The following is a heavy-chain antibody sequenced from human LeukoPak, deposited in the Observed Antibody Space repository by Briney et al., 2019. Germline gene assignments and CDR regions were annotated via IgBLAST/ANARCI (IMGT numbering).Heavy chain of an antibody. D-gene: IGHD5-24*01. CDR1: GFTFDDYG. J-gene: IGHJ4*02. Sequence: GGSLRLSCAASGFTFDDYGMSWVRQAPGKGLEWVSGINWNGGSTGYADSVKGRFTISRDNAKNSLYLQMNSLRAEDTALYYCARAGDGYNHPQYYFDYWGQGTLVTVSS. CDR3: ARAGDGYNHPQYYFDY. CDR2: INWNGGST. V-gene: IGHV3-20*04.